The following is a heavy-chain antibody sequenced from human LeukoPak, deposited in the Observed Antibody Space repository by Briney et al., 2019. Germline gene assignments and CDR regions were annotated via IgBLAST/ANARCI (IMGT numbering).Heavy chain of an antibody. CDR2: ISSNSATI. CDR1: GFTFSDYY. CDR3: AREEERTVTSSADYFGRDV. Sequence: PGGSLRLSCAASGFTFSDYYMNWIRQAPGEGLEWLSCISSNSATIYYADSVKGRFTISRDNAKNSLYLQMNSLRAEDTAVYYCAREEERTVTSSADYFGRDVWGQGTTVTVSS. D-gene: IGHD4-17*01. J-gene: IGHJ6*02. V-gene: IGHV3-11*01.